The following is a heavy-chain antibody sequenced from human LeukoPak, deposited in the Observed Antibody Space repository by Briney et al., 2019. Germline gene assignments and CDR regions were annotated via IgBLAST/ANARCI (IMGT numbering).Heavy chain of an antibody. CDR1: GFTFNDYG. Sequence: RGSLRLSCAASGFTFNDYGLHWVRQAPGKGPEWVAVIWYDGSNKYYADSVKGRFTISRDNSKNTVYLQMNSLRAEDTALYYCARDYCSSTSCYDYWGQGTMVTVSS. CDR3: ARDYCSSTSCYDY. J-gene: IGHJ4*02. D-gene: IGHD2-2*01. CDR2: IWYDGSNK. V-gene: IGHV3-33*01.